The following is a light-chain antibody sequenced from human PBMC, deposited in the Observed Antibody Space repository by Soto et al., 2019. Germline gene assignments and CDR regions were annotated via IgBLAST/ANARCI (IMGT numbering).Light chain of an antibody. J-gene: IGKJ5*01. CDR3: QQYNNWPIT. CDR2: AAS. Sequence: DIQMTQSPSSLSASVGDRVTITCRASQSISSYLNWYQQKPGKAPKLLIYAASSLQSGVPSRFSGSGSGTEFTLTISSLQSEDFAVYYCQQYNNWPITFGQGTRLE. CDR1: QSISSY. V-gene: IGKV1-39*01.